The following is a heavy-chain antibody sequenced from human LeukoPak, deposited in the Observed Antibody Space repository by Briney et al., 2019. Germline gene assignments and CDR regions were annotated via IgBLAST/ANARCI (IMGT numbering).Heavy chain of an antibody. Sequence: GGSLRLSCAASGFTFSDHYMDWVRQAPGKGLEWVGRIRNKANSYTTEYAASVKGRFTVSRDDSKNSLYLQMNSLRTEDTAVYYCTRQGYSSSWYTVYYYYMDVWGKGTTVTVSS. V-gene: IGHV3-72*01. CDR2: IRNKANSYTT. CDR3: TRQGYSSSWYTVYYYYMDV. J-gene: IGHJ6*03. D-gene: IGHD6-13*01. CDR1: GFTFSDHY.